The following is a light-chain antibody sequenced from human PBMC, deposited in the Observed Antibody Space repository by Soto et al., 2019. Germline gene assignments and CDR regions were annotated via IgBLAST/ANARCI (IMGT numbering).Light chain of an antibody. CDR2: GAS. J-gene: IGKJ2*01. CDR3: LQHDGDTSS. CDR1: QGIRSN. V-gene: IGKV1-17*01. Sequence: DVQMTQSPSSLSASVGDRVTITCRASQGIRSNLNWYQQKPGQAPKRLIYGASTLQSGVPSRLGGSGSGTESTLTNSSLQREDFASYYCLQHDGDTSSFGQGT.